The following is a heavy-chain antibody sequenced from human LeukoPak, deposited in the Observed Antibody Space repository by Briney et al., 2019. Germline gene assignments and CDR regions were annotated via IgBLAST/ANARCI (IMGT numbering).Heavy chain of an antibody. V-gene: IGHV4-34*01. Sequence: SETLSLSCAVYGGSFSGYYWSWIRQPSGKGLEWIGEINHSGSTNYNPSLKSRVTISVDTSKNQFSLKLSSVTAADTAVYYCARRSLWPAKGNWFDPWGQGTLVTVSS. CDR3: ARRSLWPAKGNWFDP. J-gene: IGHJ5*02. D-gene: IGHD2-21*01. CDR2: INHSGST. CDR1: GGSFSGYY.